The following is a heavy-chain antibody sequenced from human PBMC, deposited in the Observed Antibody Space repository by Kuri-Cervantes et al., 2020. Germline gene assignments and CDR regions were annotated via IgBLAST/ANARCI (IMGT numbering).Heavy chain of an antibody. CDR1: GFTFSQSW. J-gene: IGHJ6*03. Sequence: GGSLRLSCAASGFTFSQSWMTWVRQAPGKGLEWVANITPDGGAKHYVASVKGRFTISRDNAKNSLYLQMNSLRAEDTAVYYCARDGAPWGYSATLMEYYYYYMDVWGKGTTVTVSS. V-gene: IGHV3-7*01. D-gene: IGHD5-12*01. CDR3: ARDGAPWGYSATLMEYYYYYMDV. CDR2: ITPDGGAK.